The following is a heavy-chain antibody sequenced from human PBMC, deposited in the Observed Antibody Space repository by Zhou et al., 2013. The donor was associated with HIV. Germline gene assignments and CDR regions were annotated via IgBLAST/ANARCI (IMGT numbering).Heavy chain of an antibody. D-gene: IGHD3-16*01. Sequence: QVQLVQSGAEVKKPGSSVKVSCKASGGTFSSYAISWVRQAPGQGLEWMGWISAYNGNTNFAQKLQGRVTMTTDTSTSTAYMELRSLRSDDTAVYYCARDVGVPTWRGNFDSWGQGTLVTVSS. CDR3: ARDVGVPTWRGNFDS. CDR1: GGTFSSYA. CDR2: ISAYNGNT. J-gene: IGHJ4*02. V-gene: IGHV1-18*01.